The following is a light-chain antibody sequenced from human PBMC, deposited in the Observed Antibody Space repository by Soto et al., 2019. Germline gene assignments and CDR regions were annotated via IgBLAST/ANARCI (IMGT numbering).Light chain of an antibody. CDR2: GAS. V-gene: IGKV3-20*01. Sequence: EIVLTTSPGALSLSPWERATLSCMASQSVSSKLAWYQQKPGQAPRLLIYGASSRATGIPDRFSGSGSGTDFTLTISRLEPEDFAVYYCQQYGSSPLTFGGGTKVDIK. J-gene: IGKJ4*01. CDR3: QQYGSSPLT. CDR1: QSVSSK.